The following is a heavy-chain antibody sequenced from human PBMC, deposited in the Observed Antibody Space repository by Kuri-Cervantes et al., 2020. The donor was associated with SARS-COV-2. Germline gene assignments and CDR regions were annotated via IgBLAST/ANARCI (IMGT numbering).Heavy chain of an antibody. V-gene: IGHV4-4*02. D-gene: IGHD5-24*01. Sequence: GSLRLSCAVSGGSISSSNWWSWVRQPPGEGLEWIGEIYHSGSTNYNPSLKSRVTISVDKSKNQFSLKLSSVTAADTAVYYCARVRRWLQSNDAFDIWGQGTMVTVSS. J-gene: IGHJ3*02. CDR3: ARVRRWLQSNDAFDI. CDR1: GGSISSSNW. CDR2: IYHSGST.